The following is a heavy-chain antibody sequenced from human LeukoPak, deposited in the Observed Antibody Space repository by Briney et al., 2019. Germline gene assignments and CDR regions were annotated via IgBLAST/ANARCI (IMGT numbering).Heavy chain of an antibody. CDR3: VKHIPSMVRGVTYYFTY. V-gene: IGHV3-64D*06. Sequence: VGSLRLSCSASGFTFSSYAMHWVRQAPGKGLEYVSAISSNGGITYYAESRKGRFTISRDNSQNTLSLPMSSLRAEDTAVYSRVKHIPSMVRGVTYYFTYWGQGTLVTASP. CDR1: GFTFSSYA. J-gene: IGHJ4*02. CDR2: ISSNGGIT. D-gene: IGHD3-10*01.